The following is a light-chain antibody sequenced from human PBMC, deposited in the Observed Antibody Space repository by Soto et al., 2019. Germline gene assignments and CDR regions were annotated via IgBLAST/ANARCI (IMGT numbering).Light chain of an antibody. CDR1: QGVNTF. CDR2: DAS. V-gene: IGKV1-9*01. Sequence: DMQLTQSPSFLSASVGDRVTITCRASQGVNTFLAWYQQKPGKAPKLLIYDASTLHTGVPSRFSGSGSRTDFTLTITYVQPEDFVTYYCQQFNSYPRTFGQGTKLQIK. J-gene: IGKJ2*02. CDR3: QQFNSYPRT.